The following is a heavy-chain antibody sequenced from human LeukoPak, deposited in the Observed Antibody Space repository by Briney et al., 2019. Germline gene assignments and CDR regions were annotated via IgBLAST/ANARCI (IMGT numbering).Heavy chain of an antibody. CDR2: IYYSGST. J-gene: IGHJ5*02. V-gene: IGHV4-59*08. D-gene: IGHD4-17*01. CDR1: GGSISSYY. Sequence: PSETLSLTCTVSGGSISSYYWSWIRQPPGKGLEWIGYIYYSGSTNYNPSLKSRVTISVDTSKNQFSLKLSSVTAADTAVYYCARVMTTVTNRGCWFDPWGQGTLVTVSS. CDR3: ARVMTTVTNRGCWFDP.